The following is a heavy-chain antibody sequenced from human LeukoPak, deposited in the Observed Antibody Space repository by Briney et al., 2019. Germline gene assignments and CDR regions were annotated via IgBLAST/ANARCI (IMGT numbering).Heavy chain of an antibody. V-gene: IGHV3-23*01. J-gene: IGHJ4*02. Sequence: PGGSLRLSCAASGFTFRSYAVSWVRQAPGKGPEWVPTVSTRAGTTYYADSVKGRFTISRDNSKNTLYLQMNSLRAEDTAVYYCAKDNGEEELWFGEPMDFDFWGPGTLVTVSS. CDR1: GFTFRSYA. CDR3: AKDNGEEELWFGEPMDFDF. D-gene: IGHD3-10*01. CDR2: VSTRAGTT.